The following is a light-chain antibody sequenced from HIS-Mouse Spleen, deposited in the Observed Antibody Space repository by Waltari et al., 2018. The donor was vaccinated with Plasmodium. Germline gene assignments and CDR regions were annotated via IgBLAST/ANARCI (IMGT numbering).Light chain of an antibody. CDR2: EVS. CDR1: SSYVGGYNY. J-gene: IGLJ2*01. CDR3: SSYAGSNNLV. Sequence: ISCTGTSSYVGGYNYVSWYQQHPGQAPKLMIYEVSKRPSGVPDRFSGSKSGNTASLTVSGLQAEDEADYYCSSYAGSNNLVFGGGTKLTVL. V-gene: IGLV2-8*01.